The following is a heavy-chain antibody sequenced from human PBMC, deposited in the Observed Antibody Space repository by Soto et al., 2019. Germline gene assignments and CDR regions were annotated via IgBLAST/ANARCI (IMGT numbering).Heavy chain of an antibody. V-gene: IGHV1-8*01. D-gene: IGHD6-13*01. Sequence: ASVKVSCKASGYTFTSHDINWVRQATGQGLEWMGWMNPNSGNTGYAQKFQGRVTMTRNTSISTAYMELSSLRSEDTAVYYCAHRPSIAAADLNWFDPWGQGTLVTVSS. CDR2: MNPNSGNT. CDR1: GYTFTSHD. CDR3: AHRPSIAAADLNWFDP. J-gene: IGHJ5*02.